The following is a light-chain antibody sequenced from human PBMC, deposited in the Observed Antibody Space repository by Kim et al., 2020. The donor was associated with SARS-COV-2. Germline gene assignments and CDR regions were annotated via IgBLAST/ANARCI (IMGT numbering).Light chain of an antibody. CDR3: SAWDDSLSGRV. CDR1: SSSIGSNY. J-gene: IGLJ3*02. Sequence: GQRVTISCSGSSSSIGSNYVSWYQQLPGMAPQLLIYKNNQRPSGVPDRFSGSKSGTSASLAISGLQSEDEADYYCSAWDDSLSGRVFGGGTQLTVL. CDR2: KNN. V-gene: IGLV1-47*01.